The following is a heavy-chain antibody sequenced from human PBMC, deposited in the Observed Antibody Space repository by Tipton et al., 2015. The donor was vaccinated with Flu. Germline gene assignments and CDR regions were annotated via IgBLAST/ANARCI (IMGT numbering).Heavy chain of an antibody. Sequence: TLSLTCTVSGGSVSSGSYYWSWIRQPPGKGLEWIGEINHSGSTNYNPSLKSRVTISVDTSKNQFSLKLSSVTAADTAVYYCARALGAAFDIWGQGTMVTVSS. V-gene: IGHV4-39*07. CDR2: INHSGST. J-gene: IGHJ3*02. D-gene: IGHD3-16*01. CDR3: ARALGAAFDI. CDR1: GGSVSSGSYY.